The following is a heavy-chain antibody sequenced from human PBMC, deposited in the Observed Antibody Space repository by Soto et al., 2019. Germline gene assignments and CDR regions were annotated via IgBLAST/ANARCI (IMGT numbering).Heavy chain of an antibody. V-gene: IGHV3-7*05. J-gene: IGHJ4*02. Sequence: EVQLVESGGGLVQPGGSLRLSCAASRFTFSSYWMTWVRRAPGKGLEWVANINPDGNEKYYVDSVKGRFTISRDNAKNSLYLQINSLRAEDTAVYYCARGLYTGSPHFFYWGQGTLVTVSS. CDR2: INPDGNEK. CDR3: ARGLYTGSPHFFY. D-gene: IGHD1-26*01. CDR1: RFTFSSYW.